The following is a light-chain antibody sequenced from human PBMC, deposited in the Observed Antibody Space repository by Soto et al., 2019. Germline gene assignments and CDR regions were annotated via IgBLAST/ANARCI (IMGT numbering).Light chain of an antibody. V-gene: IGKV3-11*01. CDR1: QSVSSY. CDR3: QQRSNWWT. Sequence: EIVLTQSPATLSLSPGERATLSCRASQSVSSYLAWYQQKPGQAPRLLIYDASNRATAIPARFSGSGSGTDFTLTSSSLEPEDFAVYYCQQRSNWWTFGQGTKVEIK. J-gene: IGKJ1*01. CDR2: DAS.